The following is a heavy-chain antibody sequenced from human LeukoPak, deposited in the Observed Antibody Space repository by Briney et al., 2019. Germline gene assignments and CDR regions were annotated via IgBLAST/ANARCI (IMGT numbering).Heavy chain of an antibody. Sequence: GGSLRLSCAAPGFTFSTYSMNWVRQAPGKGLEWVSYISSSGSAIYYADSVKGRFTISRDNAKNTLYPQMNSLRAEDTAVYYCARSDYFPTNDYSAYVEYWGQGALVTVSS. J-gene: IGHJ4*02. V-gene: IGHV3-48*04. CDR2: ISSSGSAI. D-gene: IGHD3-16*01. CDR1: GFTFSTYS. CDR3: ARSDYFPTNDYSAYVEY.